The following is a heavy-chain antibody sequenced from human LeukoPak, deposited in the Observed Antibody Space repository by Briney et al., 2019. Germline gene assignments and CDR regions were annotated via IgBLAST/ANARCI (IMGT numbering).Heavy chain of an antibody. Sequence: ASVKVSCKASGYTFTSYDINWVRQATGQELEWMGWMNPNSGNTGYAQKFQGRVTMTRNTSISTAYMELSSLRSEDTAVYYCARGDTIFGVVVGEYAFDIWGQGTMVTVSS. CDR1: GYTFTSYD. CDR2: MNPNSGNT. J-gene: IGHJ3*02. D-gene: IGHD3-3*01. V-gene: IGHV1-8*01. CDR3: ARGDTIFGVVVGEYAFDI.